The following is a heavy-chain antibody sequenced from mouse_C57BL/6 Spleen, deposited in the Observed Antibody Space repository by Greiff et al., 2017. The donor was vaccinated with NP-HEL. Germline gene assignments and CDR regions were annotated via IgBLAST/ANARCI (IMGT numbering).Heavy chain of an antibody. Sequence: QVQLQQSGAELVKPGASVKLSCKASGYTFTSYWMQWVKQRPGQGLEWIGEIDPSDSYTNYNQKFKGKATLTVDTSSSTAYMQLSSLTSEDSAVYYCARAYYSNYEVAWFAYWGQGTLVTVSA. J-gene: IGHJ3*01. CDR1: GYTFTSYW. V-gene: IGHV1-50*01. D-gene: IGHD2-5*01. CDR2: IDPSDSYT. CDR3: ARAYYSNYEVAWFAY.